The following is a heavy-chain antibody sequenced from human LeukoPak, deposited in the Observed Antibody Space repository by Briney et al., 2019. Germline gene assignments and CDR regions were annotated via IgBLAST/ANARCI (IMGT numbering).Heavy chain of an antibody. J-gene: IGHJ4*02. CDR3: ARLSEMFRGPQVIYYFDY. CDR2: IKQDGTEK. CDR1: GFSFTTYW. D-gene: IGHD3-10*01. Sequence: GGSLRLSCGASGFSFTTYWMSWVRQAPGKGLEWVANIKQDGTEKYYVDSVKGRFTISRDYARNSLYLQLNSLRAEDTAVYYCARLSEMFRGPQVIYYFDYWGQGTLVTVSS. V-gene: IGHV3-7*01.